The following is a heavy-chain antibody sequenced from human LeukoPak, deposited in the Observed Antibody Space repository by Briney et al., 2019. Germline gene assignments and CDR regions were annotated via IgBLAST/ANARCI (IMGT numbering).Heavy chain of an antibody. V-gene: IGHV5-51*01. Sequence: PGESLKISCKDSGYSFTTSWIGWVRQMPGKGLEWMGIIFPRDSDTRYSPSFQGQVTMSADKSISTAYLQWSSLKASDTAMYYCARRQVMVVTPDDAFDIWGQGTMVTVSS. J-gene: IGHJ3*02. D-gene: IGHD4/OR15-4a*01. CDR1: GYSFTTSW. CDR3: ARRQVMVVTPDDAFDI. CDR2: IFPRDSDT.